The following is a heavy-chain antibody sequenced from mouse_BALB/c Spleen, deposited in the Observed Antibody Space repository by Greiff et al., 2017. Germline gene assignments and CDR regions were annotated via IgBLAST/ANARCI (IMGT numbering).Heavy chain of an antibody. CDR3: ATMITFDY. CDR2: IDPANGNT. V-gene: IGHV14-3*02. J-gene: IGHJ2*01. CDR1: GYTFTEYT. D-gene: IGHD2-4*01. Sequence: EVQLQQSGPELVKPGASVKISCKTSGYTFTEYTMHWVKQRPEQGLEWIGRIDPANGNTKYDPKFQGKATITADTSSNTAYLQLSSLTSEDTAVYYCATMITFDYWGQGTTLTVSS.